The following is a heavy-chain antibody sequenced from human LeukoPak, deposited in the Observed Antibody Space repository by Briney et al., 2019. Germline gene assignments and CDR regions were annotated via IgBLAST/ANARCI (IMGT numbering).Heavy chain of an antibody. V-gene: IGHV4-39*07. CDR1: GGSISSSSYY. Sequence: PSETLSLTCTVSGGSISSSSYYWGWIRQPPGKGLEWIGSIYYSGSTYYNPSLKSRVTISVDTSKNQFSLKLSSVTAADTAVYYCASATDTAIGPFDYWGQGTLVTASS. D-gene: IGHD5-18*01. CDR2: IYYSGST. CDR3: ASATDTAIGPFDY. J-gene: IGHJ4*02.